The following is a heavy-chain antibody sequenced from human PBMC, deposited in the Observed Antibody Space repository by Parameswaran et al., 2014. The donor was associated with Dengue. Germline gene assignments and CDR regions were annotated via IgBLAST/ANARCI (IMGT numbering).Heavy chain of an antibody. D-gene: IGHD1-26*01. CDR3: ARARDMSGSYGTFDI. Sequence: PGKGLEWIGHIYYSGSTYYNPSLKSRVTISVDTSKNQFSLKLSSVTAADTAVYYCARARDMSGSYGTFDIWGQGTMVTVSS. V-gene: IGHV4-30-4*01. J-gene: IGHJ3*02. CDR2: IYYSGST.